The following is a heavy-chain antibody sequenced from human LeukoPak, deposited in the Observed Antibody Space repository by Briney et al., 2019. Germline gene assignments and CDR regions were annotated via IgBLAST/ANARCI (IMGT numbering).Heavy chain of an antibody. CDR3: ARSAFGDYSFDY. CDR1: GGSISSYY. J-gene: IGHJ4*02. V-gene: IGHV4-59*01. Sequence: PSETLSLTCTVSGGSISSYYWGWIRQPPWKGLERIGYIFHSGSTNSNPSLKSRVTISVDTSKNQFSLKLSSVTAADTAVYYCARSAFGDYSFDYWGQGTLVTVSS. CDR2: IFHSGST. D-gene: IGHD3-16*01.